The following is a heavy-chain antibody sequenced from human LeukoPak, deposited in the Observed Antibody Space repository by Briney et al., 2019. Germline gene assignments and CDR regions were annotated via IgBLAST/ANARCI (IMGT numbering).Heavy chain of an antibody. Sequence: ASVKVSCKVSGYTLTELSMHWVRQAPGKGLEWMGGFDPEDGETIYAQKFQGRVTMTEDTSTDTAYMELSSLRSEDTAVFYCATAYYYDNPWFDPWGQGTLVTVSS. V-gene: IGHV1-24*01. D-gene: IGHD3-22*01. CDR3: ATAYYYDNPWFDP. J-gene: IGHJ5*02. CDR1: GYTLTELS. CDR2: FDPEDGET.